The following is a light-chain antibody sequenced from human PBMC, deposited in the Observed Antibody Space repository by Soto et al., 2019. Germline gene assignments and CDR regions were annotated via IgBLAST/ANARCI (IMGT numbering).Light chain of an antibody. J-gene: IGKJ4*01. Sequence: DIQMTQSPSTLSASVGDRVTITCRASQSISSWLAWYQQKPGKAPKLLIYDASSLESGVPSRFSGSGSRTEFTLTSSSLQPDDFATYYCQQYNSYSLTFGGGTKVEIK. CDR3: QQYNSYSLT. V-gene: IGKV1-5*01. CDR2: DAS. CDR1: QSISSW.